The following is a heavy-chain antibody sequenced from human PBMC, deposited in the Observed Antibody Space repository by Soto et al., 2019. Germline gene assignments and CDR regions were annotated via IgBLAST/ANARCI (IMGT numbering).Heavy chain of an antibody. CDR2: IRSKANTYAT. Sequence: EVQLVESGGGLVQPGGSLKLSCAASGFTFSGSAMHWVRQASGKGLEWVGRIRSKANTYATAYAASVKGRFTISSVASKATAFLTMNTLKTVDTAVYLSSSVRVTGTPGLAYWGQGTLVTVSS. D-gene: IGHD1-20*01. CDR1: GFTFSGSA. CDR3: SSVRVTGTPGLAY. V-gene: IGHV3-73*01. J-gene: IGHJ4*02.